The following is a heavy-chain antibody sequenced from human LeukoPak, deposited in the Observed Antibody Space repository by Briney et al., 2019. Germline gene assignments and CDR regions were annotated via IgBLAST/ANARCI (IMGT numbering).Heavy chain of an antibody. CDR2: IYSGGST. V-gene: IGHV3-53*01. CDR1: EFTFNSYA. Sequence: GGSLRLSCAASEFTFNSYAMTWVRQAPGKGLEWVSVIYSGGSTYYADSVKGRFTISRDNSKNTLYLQMNSLRAEDTAVYYCARTIAAAGTPDAFDIWGQGTMVTVSS. J-gene: IGHJ3*02. CDR3: ARTIAAAGTPDAFDI. D-gene: IGHD6-13*01.